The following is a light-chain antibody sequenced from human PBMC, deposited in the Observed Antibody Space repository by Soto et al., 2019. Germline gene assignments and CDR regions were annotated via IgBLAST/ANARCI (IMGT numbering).Light chain of an antibody. Sequence: DIPMTQSPSTLSASVGDRVTITCRASQSISSWLAWYQQKPGKAPKLLIYKASSLESGVPSRFSGSGSGTEFTLTISSLQPDDFATYYCQQHNSYSRTFGQGTKVEIK. CDR3: QQHNSYSRT. J-gene: IGKJ1*01. CDR1: QSISSW. V-gene: IGKV1-5*03. CDR2: KAS.